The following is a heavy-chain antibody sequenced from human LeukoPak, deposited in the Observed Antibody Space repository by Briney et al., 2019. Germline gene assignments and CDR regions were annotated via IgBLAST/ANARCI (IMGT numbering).Heavy chain of an antibody. J-gene: IGHJ4*02. CDR1: GGSFSGYY. CDR3: AGRRTVVVLH. V-gene: IGHV4-34*01. D-gene: IGHD3-22*01. Sequence: SETLSLTCAVYGGSFSGYYWSWIRQPPGRGLEWIGEINHSGSTNYTPPLKSRVTLSVDTSKDQFSLKLSSVTAADTAVYYCAGRRTVVVLHWGQGTLVTVSS. CDR2: INHSGST.